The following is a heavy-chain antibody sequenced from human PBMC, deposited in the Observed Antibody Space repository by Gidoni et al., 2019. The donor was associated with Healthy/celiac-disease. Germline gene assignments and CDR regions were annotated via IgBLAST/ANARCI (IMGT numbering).Heavy chain of an antibody. D-gene: IGHD3-22*01. V-gene: IGHV1-69*19. CDR3: ARHMYYYDSSGYYYMFYAFDI. J-gene: IGHJ3*02. CDR2: IIPILGTA. CDR1: GGTFSSYA. Sequence: QVQLVQSGAEVKKPGSSVKVSCKASGGTFSSYAISWVRQAPGQGLEWMGGIIPILGTANYAQKFQGRVTITADESTSTAYMELSSLRSEDTAVYYCARHMYYYDSSGYYYMFYAFDIWGQGTMVTVSS.